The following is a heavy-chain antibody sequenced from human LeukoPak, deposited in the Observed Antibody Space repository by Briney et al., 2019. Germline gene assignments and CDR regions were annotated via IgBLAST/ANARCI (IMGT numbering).Heavy chain of an antibody. Sequence: GGSLRLSCAASGFTFSSYSMNWVRQAPGKGLEWVSSISSSSSYIYYADSVKGRFTISRDNAKNSLYLQMNSLRAEDTAVYYCAKDLERYCSGGSCYGDYWGQGTLVTVSS. CDR3: AKDLERYCSGGSCYGDY. CDR2: ISSSSSYI. V-gene: IGHV3-21*04. D-gene: IGHD2-15*01. CDR1: GFTFSSYS. J-gene: IGHJ4*02.